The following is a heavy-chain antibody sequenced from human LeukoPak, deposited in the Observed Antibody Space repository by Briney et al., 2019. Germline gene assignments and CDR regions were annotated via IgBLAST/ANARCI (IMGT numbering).Heavy chain of an antibody. V-gene: IGHV3-23*01. CDR3: AKESRIAVAALDAFDI. CDR2: ISGSGGST. CDR1: GFTFSSYA. Sequence: GGSLRLSCAASGFTFSSYAMSWVRQAPGKGLEWVSAISGSGGSTYYADSVKGRFTISRDNSKNTLYLQMNSLRAEDTAVYYCAKESRIAVAALDAFDIWGQGTMVTVSS. J-gene: IGHJ3*02. D-gene: IGHD6-19*01.